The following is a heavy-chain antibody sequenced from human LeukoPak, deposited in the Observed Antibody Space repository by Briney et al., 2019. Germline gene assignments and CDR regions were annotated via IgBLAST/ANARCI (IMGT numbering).Heavy chain of an antibody. J-gene: IGHJ4*02. CDR1: GYTFTSYG. V-gene: IGHV1-18*01. D-gene: IGHD5-12*01. CDR3: ARGSSGYSGYGEVDY. CDR2: ISAYNGNT. Sequence: GASVKISCKASGYTFTSYGISWVRQAPGQGLEWMGWISAYNGNTNYAQKLQGRVTMTTDTSTSTAYMELRSLRSDDTAVYYCARGSSGYSGYGEVDYWGQGTLVTVSS.